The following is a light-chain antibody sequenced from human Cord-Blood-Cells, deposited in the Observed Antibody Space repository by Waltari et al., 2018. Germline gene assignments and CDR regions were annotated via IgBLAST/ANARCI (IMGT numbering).Light chain of an antibody. CDR1: QSISSW. Sequence: DIQMTQSPSTLSASVGDRVTITCRASQSISSWLAWYQQKPGKAPKLLIYDASSLESGVPSRFSGSGSGTEFTLTIHRLQPDDFATYYCQQYNSYWTFGQGTKVEIK. CDR3: QQYNSYWT. V-gene: IGKV1-5*01. CDR2: DAS. J-gene: IGKJ1*01.